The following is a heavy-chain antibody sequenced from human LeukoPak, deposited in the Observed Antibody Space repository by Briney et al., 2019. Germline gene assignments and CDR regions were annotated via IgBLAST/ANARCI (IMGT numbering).Heavy chain of an antibody. V-gene: IGHV3-11*01. CDR1: GFTFSDYY. CDR3: SGPQDAFDI. J-gene: IGHJ3*02. Sequence: PGGSLRLSCAASGFTFSDYYMSWIRQAPGKGLEWVSYISSSGSTIYYADSVKGRFTISRDNSNNTLYLQMNSLRAEDTAVYYCSGPQDAFDIWGQGTMVTVSS. CDR2: ISSSGSTI.